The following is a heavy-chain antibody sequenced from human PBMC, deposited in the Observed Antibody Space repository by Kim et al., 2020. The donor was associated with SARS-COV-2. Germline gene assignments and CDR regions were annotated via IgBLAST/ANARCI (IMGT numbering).Heavy chain of an antibody. V-gene: IGHV1-69*13. D-gene: IGHD2-15*01. CDR3: ARDRTSYCSGGSCYSYYYGMDV. CDR2: IIPIFGTA. Sequence: SVKVSCKASGGTFSSYAISWVRQAPGQGLEWMGGIIPIFGTANYAQKFQGRVTITADESTSTAYMELSSLRSEDTAVYYCARDRTSYCSGGSCYSYYYGMDVWGQGTTVTVSS. CDR1: GGTFSSYA. J-gene: IGHJ6*02.